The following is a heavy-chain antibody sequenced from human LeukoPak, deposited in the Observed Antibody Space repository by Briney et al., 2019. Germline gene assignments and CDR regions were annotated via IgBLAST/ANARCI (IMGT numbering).Heavy chain of an antibody. CDR3: AKEITAGYYDSSGAFDY. V-gene: IGHV3-23*01. D-gene: IGHD3-22*01. CDR2: ISGSGGST. CDR1: GFTFSSYA. J-gene: IGHJ4*02. Sequence: GGSLRLSCAASGFTFSSYAMSWVRQAPGKGLEWVSAISGSGGSTYYADSVKGRFTISRDNSKNTLYLQMNSLRAEDTAVYYCAKEITAGYYDSSGAFDYGGQGTLVTVSS.